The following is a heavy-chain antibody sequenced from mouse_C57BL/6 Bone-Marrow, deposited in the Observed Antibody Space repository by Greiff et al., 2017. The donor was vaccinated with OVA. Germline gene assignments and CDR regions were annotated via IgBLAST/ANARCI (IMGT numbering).Heavy chain of an antibody. V-gene: IGHV1-55*01. D-gene: IGHD2-5*01. Sequence: QVQLQQPGAELVKPGASVKMSCKASGYTFTSYWITWVKQRPGQGLAWIGDIYPGSGSTNYNEKFKSKATLTVDTSSSTAYMQLSSLTSEYSAVYYCAMYYSKGYYAMCYWGQGTSVTVSS. CDR3: AMYYSKGYYAMCY. CDR2: IYPGSGST. CDR1: GYTFTSYW. J-gene: IGHJ4*01.